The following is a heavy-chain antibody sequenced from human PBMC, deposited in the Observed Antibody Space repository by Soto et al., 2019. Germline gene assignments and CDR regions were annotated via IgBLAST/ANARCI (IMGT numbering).Heavy chain of an antibody. V-gene: IGHV5-51*01. J-gene: IGHJ3*02. CDR3: ARPRWEPSLAFDI. CDR1: GYSFTSYW. CDR2: IYPGDSDT. D-gene: IGHD1-26*01. Sequence: GESLKFSCKGSGYSFTSYWIGWVRQMPGKGLEWMWIIYPGDSDTRYSPSFQGQVTISADMSISTAYLQWSSLKASDTAMYYCARPRWEPSLAFDIWGQGTMVALSS.